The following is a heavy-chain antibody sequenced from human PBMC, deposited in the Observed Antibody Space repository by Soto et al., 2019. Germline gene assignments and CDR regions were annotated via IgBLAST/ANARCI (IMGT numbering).Heavy chain of an antibody. V-gene: IGHV4-59*01. CDR2: IYYSGST. CDR3: ARAYGYYFDY. D-gene: IGHD4-17*01. CDR1: GGYISSYC. J-gene: IGHJ4*02. Sequence: SETLSLTCTVSGGYISSYCWSWIRQPPGKGLEWIGYIYYSGSTNYNPSLKSRVSISIDTSKNQFSLKLSSVTAADTAVYYCARAYGYYFDYWGQGTLVTVSS.